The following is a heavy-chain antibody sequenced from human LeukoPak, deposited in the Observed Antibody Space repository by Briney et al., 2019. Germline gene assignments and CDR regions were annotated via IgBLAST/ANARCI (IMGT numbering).Heavy chain of an antibody. V-gene: IGHV3-7*01. CDR3: ARDQGAPGDY. CDR1: GFTFSNYW. D-gene: IGHD4/OR15-4a*01. J-gene: IGHJ4*02. CDR2: INQNGGVQ. Sequence: PGGSLRLSCAASGFTFSNYWMTWVRQAPGKGLECVANINQNGGVQLYVVSVKGRLTIFRDNDKNSLYLQMNNLRAEDTALYFCARDQGAPGDYWGQGTLVTVSS.